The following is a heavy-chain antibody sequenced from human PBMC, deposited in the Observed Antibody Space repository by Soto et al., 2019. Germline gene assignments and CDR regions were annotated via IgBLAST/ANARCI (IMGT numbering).Heavy chain of an antibody. Sequence: EVQLVESGGGLVQPGGSLRLSCAASGFTFSNSWMHWVRQAPGKGLVWVSRINNDGSSTSYADSVKGRFTISRDNAKNTLYLQMNSLRVEDTAVYYCARGTWYTSGWYLDYWGQGTLVTVSS. D-gene: IGHD6-19*01. CDR3: ARGTWYTSGWYLDY. J-gene: IGHJ4*02. V-gene: IGHV3-74*01. CDR2: INNDGSST. CDR1: GFTFSNSW.